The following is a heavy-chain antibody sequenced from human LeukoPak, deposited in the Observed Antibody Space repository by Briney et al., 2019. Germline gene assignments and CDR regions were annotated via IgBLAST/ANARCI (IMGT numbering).Heavy chain of an antibody. CDR2: VSSNGAKT. CDR1: GFTFSSYA. CDR3: ARDLYSGYDGSDY. D-gene: IGHD5-12*01. J-gene: IGHJ4*02. V-gene: IGHV3-23*01. Sequence: GGSLRLSCAASGFTFSSYAITWVRQAPGKGLEWVSAVSSNGAKTYYADSVKGRFTISRDNYKNMVFLQMNSLRAEDTAVYYCARDLYSGYDGSDYWGQGTLVTVSS.